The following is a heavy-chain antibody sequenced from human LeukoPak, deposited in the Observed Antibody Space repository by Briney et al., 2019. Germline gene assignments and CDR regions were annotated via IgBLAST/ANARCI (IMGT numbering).Heavy chain of an antibody. J-gene: IGHJ4*02. Sequence: GGSLRLSCVAPGFTFSSFGMHWVRQTPGKGLEWVSFIWFDGSEKYYADSVKGRFTISRDNSKNTLTLQMNSLRVEDTAVYHCARTFDSSGYDYGHYFDYWGQGALVTVSS. D-gene: IGHD3-22*01. CDR3: ARTFDSSGYDYGHYFDY. CDR2: IWFDGSEK. CDR1: GFTFSSFG. V-gene: IGHV3-33*01.